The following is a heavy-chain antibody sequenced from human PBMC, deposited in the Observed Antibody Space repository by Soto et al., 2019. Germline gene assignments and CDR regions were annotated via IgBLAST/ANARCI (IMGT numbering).Heavy chain of an antibody. Sequence: QVQLVQSGAEVKKPGASVRVSCKASGYTFTNYDINWVRQAPGQGLGWMGWMNCNCGNTGYAQKYQGRVTMTRNTSVTTAYIDLSSLRSEDTAVYYCAIGPWDDSSTYRGEYWGQGTLVTVSS. J-gene: IGHJ4*02. D-gene: IGHD3-22*01. CDR1: GYTFTNYD. CDR3: AIGPWDDSSTYRGEY. V-gene: IGHV1-8*01. CDR2: MNCNCGNT.